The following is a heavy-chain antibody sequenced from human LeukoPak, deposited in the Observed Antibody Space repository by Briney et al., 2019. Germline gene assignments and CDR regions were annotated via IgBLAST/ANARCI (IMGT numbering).Heavy chain of an antibody. CDR2: IYTSGST. D-gene: IGHD3-22*01. J-gene: IGHJ4*02. Sequence: SETLSLTCTVSGGSISSGSYYWSWIRQPAGRGLEWIVRIYTSGSTNYNPSLKSRVTISVDTSKNQFSLKLSSVTAADTAVYYCASSPRDYYDSSGYYNPLYYWGQGTLVTVSS. CDR3: ASSPRDYYDSSGYYNPLYY. V-gene: IGHV4-61*02. CDR1: GGSISSGSYY.